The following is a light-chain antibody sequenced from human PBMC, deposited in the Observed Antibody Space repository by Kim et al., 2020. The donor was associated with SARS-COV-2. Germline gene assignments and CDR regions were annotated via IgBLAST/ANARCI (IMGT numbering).Light chain of an antibody. CDR2: RNN. V-gene: IGLV1-40*01. CDR3: QSYDSNLRGWV. Sequence: QPVLTQPPSVSGAPGQRVTISCTGSSSNIGAGYDVQWYQQLPGTAPKLLIFRNNNRPSGVPDRFSASKSGTSASLAITGLQDEDESDYYCQSYDSNLRGWVFGGGTQLTVL. J-gene: IGLJ3*02. CDR1: SSNIGAGYD.